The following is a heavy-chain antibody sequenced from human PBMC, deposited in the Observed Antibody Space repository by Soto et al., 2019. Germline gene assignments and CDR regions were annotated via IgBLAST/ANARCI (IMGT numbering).Heavy chain of an antibody. J-gene: IGHJ5*02. D-gene: IGHD5-12*01. V-gene: IGHV3-23*01. CDR1: GFTFSIYA. CDR2: ISGSGGST. CDR3: TKDGGGSST. Sequence: EVQLLESGGGLVQPGGSLRLSCAASGFTFSIYAMSWVRQAPGKGLDWVSSISGSGGSTYYADSIKGRFTISRDNSKNTLYLQMNSLRAEDTAVYYCTKDGGGSSTWCQGTLVTVSS.